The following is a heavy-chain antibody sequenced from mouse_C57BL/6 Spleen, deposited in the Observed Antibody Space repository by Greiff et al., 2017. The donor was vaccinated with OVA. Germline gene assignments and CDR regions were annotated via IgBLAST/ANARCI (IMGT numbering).Heavy chain of an antibody. CDR2: ISYDGSN. J-gene: IGHJ4*01. CDR1: GYSITSGYY. Sequence: EVQRVESGPGLVKPSQSLSLTCSVTGYSITSGYYWNWIRQFPGNKLEWMGYISYDGSNNYNPSLKNRISITRDTSKNQFFLKLNSVTTEDTATYYCARDRDYDGYYYAMDYWGQGTSVTVSS. D-gene: IGHD2-4*01. V-gene: IGHV3-6*01. CDR3: ARDRDYDGYYYAMDY.